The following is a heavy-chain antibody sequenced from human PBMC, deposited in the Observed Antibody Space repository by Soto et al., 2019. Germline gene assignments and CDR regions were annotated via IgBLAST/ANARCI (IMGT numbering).Heavy chain of an antibody. CDR1: GFTFSSYA. CDR2: ISGSGGST. D-gene: IGHD5-12*01. CDR3: AKDLYGGYDLAYYYYGMDV. V-gene: IGHV3-23*01. Sequence: GGSLRLSCAASGFTFSSYAMSWVRQAPGKWLEWVSAISGSGGSTYYADSVKGRFTISRDNSKNTLYLQMNSLRAEDTAVYYCAKDLYGGYDLAYYYYGMDVWGQGXTVTVYS. J-gene: IGHJ6*02.